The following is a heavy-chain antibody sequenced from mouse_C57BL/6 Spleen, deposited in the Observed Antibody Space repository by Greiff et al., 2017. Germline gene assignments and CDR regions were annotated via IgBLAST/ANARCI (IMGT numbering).Heavy chain of an antibody. J-gene: IGHJ1*03. CDR2: ISDGGIYT. CDR3: AIVRSKDWTGYFDV. V-gene: IGHV5-4*03. D-gene: IGHD1-1*01. CDR1: GFTFSSYA. Sequence: EVKLVESGGGLVKPGGSLKLSCAASGFTFSSYAMSWVRQTPEKRLEWVATISDGGIYTYYADNVTGRFTISRDNAKNNLYLQMIHLKSEDTVMYYCAIVRSKDWTGYFDVWGKGTTLTVSS.